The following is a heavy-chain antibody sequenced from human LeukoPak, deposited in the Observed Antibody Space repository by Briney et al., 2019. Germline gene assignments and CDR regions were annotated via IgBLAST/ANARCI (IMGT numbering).Heavy chain of an antibody. Sequence: PSETLSLTCTVSGGSISSSSYYWGWIRQPPGKGLEWIGSIYYSGSTYYNPSLKSRVTISVDTSKNQFSLKLSSVTAADTAVYYCAREVNYYDSSGYYQFPDYWGQGTLVTVSS. CDR3: AREVNYYDSSGYYQFPDY. V-gene: IGHV4-39*07. J-gene: IGHJ4*02. CDR2: IYYSGST. D-gene: IGHD3-22*01. CDR1: GGSISSSSYY.